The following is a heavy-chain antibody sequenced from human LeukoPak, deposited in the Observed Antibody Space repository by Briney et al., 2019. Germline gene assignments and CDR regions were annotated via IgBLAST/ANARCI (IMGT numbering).Heavy chain of an antibody. J-gene: IGHJ4*02. CDR1: GFTFSSYE. Sequence: GGSLRLSRAASGFTFSSYEMNWVRQAPGKGLEWVSYISSSGSTIYYADSVKGRFTISRDNAKNSLYLQMNSLRAEDTAVYYCARVGGYFDFDYWGQGTLVTVSS. CDR3: ARVGGYFDFDY. CDR2: ISSSGSTI. V-gene: IGHV3-48*03. D-gene: IGHD5-12*01.